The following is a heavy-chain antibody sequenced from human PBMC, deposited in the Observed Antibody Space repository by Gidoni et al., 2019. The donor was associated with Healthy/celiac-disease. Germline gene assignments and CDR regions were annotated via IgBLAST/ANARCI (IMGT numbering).Heavy chain of an antibody. CDR2: IYYSGST. CDR3: ARDLGGREKQSPLSGDPHALQGDAFDI. Sequence: QVQLQESGPGLVKPSQTLSLTCTVSGGSISSGGYYWSWIRQHPGKGLEWIGYIYYSGSTYYNPSLKSRVTISVDTSKNQFSLKLSSVTAADTAVYYCARDLGGREKQSPLSGDPHALQGDAFDIWGQGTMVTVSS. CDR1: GGSISSGGYY. D-gene: IGHD3-10*01. V-gene: IGHV4-31*03. J-gene: IGHJ3*02.